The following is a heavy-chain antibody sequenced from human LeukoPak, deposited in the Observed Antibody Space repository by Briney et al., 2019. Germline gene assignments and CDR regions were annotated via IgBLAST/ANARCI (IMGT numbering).Heavy chain of an antibody. CDR2: FKSKTDGGTT. J-gene: IGHJ6*03. CDR3: TTDGDYGDYTRAQAGYYYYYMDV. Sequence: GGSLRLSCAASGFTFSNAWMSWVRQAPGKGQECVGRFKSKTDGGTTDYAAPVKGRFTISRDDSKNTLYLHMNRLKTEDTAVYYCTTDGDYGDYTRAQAGYYYYYMDVWGKGTTVTISS. V-gene: IGHV3-15*01. CDR1: GFTFSNAW. D-gene: IGHD4-17*01.